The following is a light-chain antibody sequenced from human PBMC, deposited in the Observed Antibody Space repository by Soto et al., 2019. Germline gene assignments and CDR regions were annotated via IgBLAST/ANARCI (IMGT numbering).Light chain of an antibody. Sequence: EIVMTQSPATLSVSPGERATLSCRASQSVSSDLAWYQQKPGQAPRLLIYAASTRATGIPARFSGSGSGIEFTLTISSLQSEDFALSYCQYYNEWVKTFGQGTKLEIK. J-gene: IGKJ2*01. CDR3: QYYNEWVKT. V-gene: IGKV3-15*01. CDR1: QSVSSD. CDR2: AAS.